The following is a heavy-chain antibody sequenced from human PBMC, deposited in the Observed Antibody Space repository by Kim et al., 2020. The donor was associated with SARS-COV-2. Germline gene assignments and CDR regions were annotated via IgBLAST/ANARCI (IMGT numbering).Heavy chain of an antibody. CDR3: ATTDIVATTSFDY. Sequence: YAQKFQGRVTMTEDTSTDTAYMELSSLRSEDTAVYYCATTDIVATTSFDYWGQGTLVTVSS. V-gene: IGHV1-24*01. D-gene: IGHD5-12*01. J-gene: IGHJ4*02.